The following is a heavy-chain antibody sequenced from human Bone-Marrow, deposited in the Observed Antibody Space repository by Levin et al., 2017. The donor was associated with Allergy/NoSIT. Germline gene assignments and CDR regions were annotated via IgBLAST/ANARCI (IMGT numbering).Heavy chain of an antibody. V-gene: IGHV3-30-3*01. J-gene: IGHJ3*02. Sequence: GESLKISCAASRFTFDSYEMHWVRQAPGKGLEWVALISYDGYNKYYADSVKGRFTISRDNSKDTLYLQMNSLRPEETALYYCARNPNYYDSSGNAFDIWGQGTMVTVSS. CDR1: RFTFDSYE. D-gene: IGHD3-22*01. CDR3: ARNPNYYDSSGNAFDI. CDR2: ISYDGYNK.